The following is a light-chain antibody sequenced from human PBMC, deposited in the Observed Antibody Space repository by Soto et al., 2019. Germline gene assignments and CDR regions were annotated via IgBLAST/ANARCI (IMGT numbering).Light chain of an antibody. CDR1: QGIRNE. CDR2: GAS. CDR3: LQDYHYPRT. V-gene: IGKV1-6*01. Sequence: AILMTQSPSSVSASVGDKVTITCRASQGIRNELGWYQQKPGKAPKVLIFGASILQSGVPSRFSGSGSGTDFTPTLSSLQPEDFATYYCLQDYHYPRTFGQGTKVEIK. J-gene: IGKJ1*01.